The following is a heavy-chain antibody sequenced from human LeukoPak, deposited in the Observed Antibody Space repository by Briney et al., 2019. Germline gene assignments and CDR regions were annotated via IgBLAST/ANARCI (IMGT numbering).Heavy chain of an antibody. CDR3: ARDSGSSWYVDY. V-gene: IGHV3-48*04. Sequence: GGSLRLSCAPSGLTFSSYSMNWVRQAPGKGREWGSYISSSSSTIYYADSVKGRFTISRDNAKNSLYLQMNSLRAEDTAVYYCARDSGSSWYVDYWGQGTLVTVSS. CDR2: ISSSSSTI. J-gene: IGHJ4*02. CDR1: GLTFSSYS. D-gene: IGHD6-13*01.